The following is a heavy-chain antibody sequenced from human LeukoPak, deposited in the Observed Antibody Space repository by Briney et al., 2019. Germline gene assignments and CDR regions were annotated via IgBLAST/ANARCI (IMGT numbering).Heavy chain of an antibody. V-gene: IGHV4-34*01. Sequence: PSETLSLTCAVYGGSFSGYYWSWIRQPPGKGLEWIGEINHSGSTNYNPSLKSRVTISVDTSKNQFSLKLSSVTAADTAVYYCARGVEMATISEGYYFDYWGQGTLVTVSS. CDR3: ARGVEMATISEGYYFDY. CDR2: INHSGST. D-gene: IGHD5-24*01. J-gene: IGHJ4*02. CDR1: GGSFSGYY.